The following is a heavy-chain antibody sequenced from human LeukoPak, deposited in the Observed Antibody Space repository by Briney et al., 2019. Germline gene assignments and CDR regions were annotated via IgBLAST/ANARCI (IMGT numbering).Heavy chain of an antibody. J-gene: IGHJ4*02. CDR2: INHSGST. CDR1: GGSFSGYY. D-gene: IGHD2-2*01. Sequence: PSETLSLTCAIYGGSFSGYYWSWIRQPPGKGLEWLGEINHSGSTNYNPSLKSRVTISVDTSRNQFSLKLNSVTAAGTAVYYCARRGVLLCSSTSCYFDYWGQGTLVTVSS. CDR3: ARRGVLLCSSTSCYFDY. V-gene: IGHV4-34*01.